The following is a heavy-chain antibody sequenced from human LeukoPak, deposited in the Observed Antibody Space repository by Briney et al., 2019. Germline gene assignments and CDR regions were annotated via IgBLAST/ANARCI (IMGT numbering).Heavy chain of an antibody. CDR3: AREVITMVRGVISVYYYGMDV. J-gene: IGHJ6*02. CDR1: GGSISSYY. Sequence: PSETLSLTCTVSGGSISSYYWSWIRQPAGKGLEWIGRIYTSGSTNYNPSLKRRVTMSVDTSKNQFSLKLSSVTAADTAVYYCAREVITMVRGVISVYYYGMDVWGQGTTVTVSS. CDR2: IYTSGST. D-gene: IGHD3-10*01. V-gene: IGHV4-4*07.